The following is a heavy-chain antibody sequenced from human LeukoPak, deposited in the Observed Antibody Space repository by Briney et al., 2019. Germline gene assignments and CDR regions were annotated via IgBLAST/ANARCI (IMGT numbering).Heavy chain of an antibody. CDR2: ISSSSSYI. D-gene: IGHD6-13*01. Sequence: PGGSLRLSCVASGFTFSTCPMHWVRQAPGKGLEWVSSISSSSSYIYYADSVKGRFTISRDNAKNSLYLQMNSLRAEDTAVYYCARAGGRGIAAAGKDWFDPWGQGTLVTVSS. J-gene: IGHJ5*02. CDR3: ARAGGRGIAAAGKDWFDP. CDR1: GFTFSTCP. V-gene: IGHV3-21*01.